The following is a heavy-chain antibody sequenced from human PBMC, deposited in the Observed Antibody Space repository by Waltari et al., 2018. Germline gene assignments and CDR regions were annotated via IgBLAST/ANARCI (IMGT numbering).Heavy chain of an antibody. CDR3: ARERGITRVRGVISPYYYYGMDV. J-gene: IGHJ6*02. CDR2: IRSSSSTI. V-gene: IGHV3-48*02. CDR1: GFTFSGYS. D-gene: IGHD3-10*01. Sequence: EVQLVESGGGLVQPGGSLRLSCAASGFTFSGYSMNWVRPAPGKGLEWVSYIRSSSSTIYYTDSVKGRFNISRDNANNSVYQQMNSLGDEDAAVYYCARERGITRVRGVISPYYYYGMDVWGQGTTVTVSS.